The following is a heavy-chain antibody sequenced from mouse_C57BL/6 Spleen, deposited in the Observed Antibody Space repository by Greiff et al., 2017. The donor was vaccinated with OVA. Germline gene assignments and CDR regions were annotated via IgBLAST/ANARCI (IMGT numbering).Heavy chain of an antibody. J-gene: IGHJ2*01. Sequence: QVQLQQPGAELVKPGASVKLSCKASGYTFTSYWMQWVKQRPGQGLEWIGEIDPSDSYTNYNQKFKGKATLTVDTSSSTAYMQLSSLTSEDSAVYYCARSPPLLDGSSFGADYWGQGTTLTVSS. CDR1: GYTFTSYW. V-gene: IGHV1-50*01. CDR2: IDPSDSYT. D-gene: IGHD1-1*01. CDR3: ARSPPLLDGSSFGADY.